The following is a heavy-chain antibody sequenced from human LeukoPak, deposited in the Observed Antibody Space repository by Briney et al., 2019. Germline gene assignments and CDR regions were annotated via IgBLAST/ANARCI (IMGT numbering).Heavy chain of an antibody. CDR2: ISSSSSTI. J-gene: IGHJ6*02. Sequence: GGSLRLSCAASGFTFSSYSMNWVRQAPGKGLEWVSYISSSSSTIYYADSVKGRFTISRDNAKNSLYLQMNSLRAEDTAVYYCASSKYYYGMDVWGQGTTVTVSS. CDR3: ASSKYYYGMDV. D-gene: IGHD4-4*01. V-gene: IGHV3-48*01. CDR1: GFTFSSYS.